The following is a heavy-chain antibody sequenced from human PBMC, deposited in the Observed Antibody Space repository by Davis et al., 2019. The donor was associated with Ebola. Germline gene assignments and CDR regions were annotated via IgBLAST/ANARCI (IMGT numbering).Heavy chain of an antibody. CDR3: ARQFGCPSGSCYWYDL. CDR2: VFPRDSQT. CDR1: DYTFTNYW. Sequence: GESLKISCQASDYTFTNYWIAWVRQMPGQGLEWMGLVFPRDSQTKYSPAFQGQVTISADESTNTAYLQWSSLKASDTATYYCARQFGCPSGSCYWYDLWGQGTLVTVSS. J-gene: IGHJ5*02. V-gene: IGHV5-51*01. D-gene: IGHD2-15*01.